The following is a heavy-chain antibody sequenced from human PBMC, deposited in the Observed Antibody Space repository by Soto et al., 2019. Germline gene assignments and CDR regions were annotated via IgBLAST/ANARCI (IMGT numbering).Heavy chain of an antibody. Sequence: QVHLVESGGGVVQPGRSLRLSCAASGFIFSSCGMPWVRQAPGKGLEWVAVVSYDGINEYHYGDSVKGRFTISRDNSKNTVYLDMNSLRNEDTAVYYCAKESSSCWYRTADHWGQGTLVTVSS. D-gene: IGHD6-19*01. V-gene: IGHV3-30*18. CDR1: GFIFSSCG. CDR2: VSYDGINE. CDR3: AKESSSCWYRTADH. J-gene: IGHJ4*02.